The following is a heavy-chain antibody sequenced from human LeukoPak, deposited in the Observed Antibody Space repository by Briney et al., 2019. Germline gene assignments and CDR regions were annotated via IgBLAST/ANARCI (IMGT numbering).Heavy chain of an antibody. Sequence: PSETLSLTCTVSGGSISSSSYYWGWIRQPPGKGLEWIGSIYYSGSTYYNPSLKSRVTISVDTSKNQFSLKLSSVTAADTAVYYCARWLAGPYYFDYWGQGTLVTVSS. J-gene: IGHJ4*02. CDR1: GGSISSSSYY. V-gene: IGHV4-39*01. CDR3: ARWLAGPYYFDY. D-gene: IGHD6-19*01. CDR2: IYYSGST.